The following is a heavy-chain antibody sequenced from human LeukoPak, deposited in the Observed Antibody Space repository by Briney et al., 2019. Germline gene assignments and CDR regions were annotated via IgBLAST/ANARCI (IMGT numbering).Heavy chain of an antibody. CDR2: IYHSGST. J-gene: IGHJ4*02. CDR1: GYSISSGYY. V-gene: IGHV4-38-2*02. Sequence: SETLSLTCTVSGYSISSGYYWGWIRQPPGKGLEWIGSIYHSGSTYYNPSLKSRVTISVDTSKNQFSLKLSPVTAADTAVYYCARVRARSARPVDYWGQGTLVTVSS. D-gene: IGHD6-6*01. CDR3: ARVRARSARPVDY.